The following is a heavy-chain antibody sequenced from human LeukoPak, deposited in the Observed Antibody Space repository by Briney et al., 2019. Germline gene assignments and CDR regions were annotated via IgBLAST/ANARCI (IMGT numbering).Heavy chain of an antibody. D-gene: IGHD2-2*01. J-gene: IGHJ4*02. V-gene: IGHV3-7*01. Sequence: PGGSLRLSCAASGFTFSSYWMSWVRQAPGKGLEWVAHIKQDGSEKYYVDSVKGRFTISRDNAKNSLYLQMNSLRAEDTAVYYCARALEFRGGGLVPAAAHDYWGQGTLVTVSS. CDR2: IKQDGSEK. CDR1: GFTFSSYW. CDR3: ARALEFRGGGLVPAAAHDY.